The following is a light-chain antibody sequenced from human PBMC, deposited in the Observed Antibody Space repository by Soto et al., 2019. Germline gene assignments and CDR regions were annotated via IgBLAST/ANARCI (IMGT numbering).Light chain of an antibody. Sequence: QSVLTQSRSVSGSPGQSVTISCSGSSSDIGIYNYVSWYQHHPGKVPKVLIYDVSKWPSGVSNRFSGSKSGNTASLTISGLQAEDEADYYCCSYAGSSELVFGTGTKLTVL. CDR1: SSDIGIYNY. CDR2: DVS. J-gene: IGLJ1*01. V-gene: IGLV2-11*01. CDR3: CSYAGSSELV.